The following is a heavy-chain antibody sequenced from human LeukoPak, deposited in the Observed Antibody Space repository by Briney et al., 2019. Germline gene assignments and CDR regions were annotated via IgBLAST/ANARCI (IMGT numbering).Heavy chain of an antibody. CDR1: GGSISSYY. J-gene: IGHJ4*02. CDR3: ARALGVGDYVGFDY. D-gene: IGHD4-17*01. Sequence: PSETLSLTCTVSGGSISSYYWSWIRQPPGKGLEWIGYIYYSGSTNXNPSLKSRVTISVDTSKNQFSLKLSSVTAADTAVYYCARALGVGDYVGFDYWGQGTLVTVSS. CDR2: IYYSGST. V-gene: IGHV4-59*01.